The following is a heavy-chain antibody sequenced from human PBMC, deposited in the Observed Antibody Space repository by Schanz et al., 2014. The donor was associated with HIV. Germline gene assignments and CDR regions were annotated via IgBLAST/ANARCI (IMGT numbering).Heavy chain of an antibody. CDR1: GGTFNIYG. D-gene: IGHD2-21*02. CDR3: ARSRYGDHPYYFDL. Sequence: QVQLVQSGAEVKKPGSSVKVSCKASGGTFNIYGINWVRQATGQGLEWMGWMNPNSGNTGYAQKFQGRVTINADQSTTTVYMYLSSLRSDDTAVYYCARSRYGDHPYYFDLWGQGTPVAVS. J-gene: IGHJ4*02. CDR2: MNPNSGNT. V-gene: IGHV1-8*02.